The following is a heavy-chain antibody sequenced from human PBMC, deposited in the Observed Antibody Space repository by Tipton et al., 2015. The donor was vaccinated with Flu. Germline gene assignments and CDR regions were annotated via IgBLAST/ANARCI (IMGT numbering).Heavy chain of an antibody. V-gene: IGHV4-59*01. CDR1: GGFFSSYY. Sequence: TLSLTCTVSGGFFSSYYWNWIRQPPGKGLEWIGYIYYSGSTNYNPSLKSRVIISGDTSKNQISLKLSSVTAADTAVYYCARESLPDYYYYYGMDVWGQGTTVTVSS. J-gene: IGHJ6*02. CDR2: IYYSGST. CDR3: ARESLPDYYYYYGMDV.